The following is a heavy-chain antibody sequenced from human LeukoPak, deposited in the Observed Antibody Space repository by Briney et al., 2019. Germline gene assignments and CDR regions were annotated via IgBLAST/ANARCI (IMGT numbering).Heavy chain of an antibody. CDR2: IYSGGST. CDR1: GFTFSSYA. CDR3: ARSNYGGSSYYFDY. Sequence: GGSLRLSCAASGFTFSSYAMSWVRQAPGKGLEWVSVIYSGGSTYYADSVKGRFTISRDNSKNTLYLQMNSLRAEDTAVYYCARSNYGGSSYYFDYWGQGTLVTVSS. V-gene: IGHV3-66*01. D-gene: IGHD4-23*01. J-gene: IGHJ4*02.